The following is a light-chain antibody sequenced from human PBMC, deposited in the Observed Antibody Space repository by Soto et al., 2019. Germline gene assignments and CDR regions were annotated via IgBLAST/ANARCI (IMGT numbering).Light chain of an antibody. Sequence: QSALSQPASVSGSPGQSITISCTGTSSDVGGYEYVSWYQHQPGKAPKLIIYDVTNRPSGVSNRFSGSKSGNTASLTISGIQTEDEADYYCLSYTTSSTFVFGTGTKVTVL. J-gene: IGLJ1*01. CDR3: LSYTTSSTFV. CDR1: SSDVGGYEY. CDR2: DVT. V-gene: IGLV2-14*01.